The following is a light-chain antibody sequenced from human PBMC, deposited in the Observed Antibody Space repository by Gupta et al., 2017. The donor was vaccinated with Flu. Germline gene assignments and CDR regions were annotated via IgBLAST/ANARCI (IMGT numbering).Light chain of an antibody. Sequence: ALPQPASVSRAPGQSITSPCTGTRIHVGGYNYFSWYQQHPVTAPQLMIYDVNNRPSGISNRFSGSKSATTASPTISGLQAEDEADYYCSSYKSSTTPLVFGTGTKLTVL. J-gene: IGLJ1*01. CDR2: DVN. V-gene: IGLV2-14*03. CDR3: SSYKSSTTPLV. CDR1: RIHVGGYNY.